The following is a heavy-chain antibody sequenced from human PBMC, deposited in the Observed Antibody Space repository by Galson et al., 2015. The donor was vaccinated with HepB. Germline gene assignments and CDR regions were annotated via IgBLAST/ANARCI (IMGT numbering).Heavy chain of an antibody. D-gene: IGHD5-12*01. V-gene: IGHV3-48*01. CDR1: GFTFSSYS. CDR3: ASGGGATKR. CDR2: ISSSSSTI. Sequence: SLRLSCAASGFTFSSYSMNWVRQAPGKGLEWVSYISSSSSTIYYADSVKGRFTISRDNAKNSLYLQMNSLRAEDTAVYYCASGGGATKRWGQGTLVTVSS. J-gene: IGHJ4*02.